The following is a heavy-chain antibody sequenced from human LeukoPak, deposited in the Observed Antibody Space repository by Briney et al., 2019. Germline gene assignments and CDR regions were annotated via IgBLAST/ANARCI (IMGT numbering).Heavy chain of an antibody. Sequence: GGSLRLSCAASGCTFSNYAMSWVRQAPGKGLEWVSGISASGGSTYYAHSVNGRFTISRDNSKNTVSLQMDSLRAEDTALYYCAKSNGYTNSWYDYWGQGTLVSVSS. CDR3: AKSNGYTNSWYDY. D-gene: IGHD6-13*01. CDR2: ISASGGST. J-gene: IGHJ4*02. V-gene: IGHV3-23*01. CDR1: GCTFSNYA.